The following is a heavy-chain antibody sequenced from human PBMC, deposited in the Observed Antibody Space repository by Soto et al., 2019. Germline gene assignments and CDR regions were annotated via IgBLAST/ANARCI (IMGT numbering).Heavy chain of an antibody. J-gene: IGHJ3*02. Sequence: ASVKVSCKASGYTFTGYYMHWVRQAPGQGLEWMGWINPNSGGTNYAQKFQGWVTMTRDTSISTAYMELSRLRSDDTAVYYCARDSDIVGGAFDIWGQGTMVTVSS. CDR1: GYTFTGYY. D-gene: IGHD2-15*01. V-gene: IGHV1-2*04. CDR2: INPNSGGT. CDR3: ARDSDIVGGAFDI.